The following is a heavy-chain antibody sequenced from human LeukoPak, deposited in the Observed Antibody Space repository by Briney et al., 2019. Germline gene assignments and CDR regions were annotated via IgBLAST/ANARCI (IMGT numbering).Heavy chain of an antibody. CDR2: IRQDGSAK. CDR3: ARDLLHAFHI. J-gene: IGHJ3*02. CDR1: GFTFSSYW. V-gene: IGHV3-7*01. Sequence: GGSLRLSCAASGFTFSSYWMSWVGQAPGKGLEGVANIRQDGSAKYYVDSVEGRLTISRDNGKNSLYLQINRLSAEDTAVYYCARDLLHAFHIWGQGTMVTVSS.